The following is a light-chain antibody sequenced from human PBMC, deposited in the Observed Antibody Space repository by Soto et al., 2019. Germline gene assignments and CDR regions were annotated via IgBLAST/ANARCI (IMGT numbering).Light chain of an antibody. CDR3: SSYTGSSTLV. CDR1: SSDFGDYDY. CDR2: EVS. V-gene: IGLV2-14*01. J-gene: IGLJ1*01. Sequence: QPVLTQPASVSGSPGQSITISCTGTSSDFGDYDYVSWYLQHPGKVPKLMIYEVSNRPSGVSNRFSGSKSGNTASLTISGLQAEDEADYYCSSYTGSSTLVFGTGTQLTVL.